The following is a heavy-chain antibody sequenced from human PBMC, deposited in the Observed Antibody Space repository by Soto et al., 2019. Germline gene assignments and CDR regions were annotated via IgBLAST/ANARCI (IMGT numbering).Heavy chain of an antibody. CDR1: DGSFTSNNC. CDR2: IYRTGST. Sequence: SETLSLTCAVSDGSFTSNNCWTCVRQPPGQGLEWIWEIYRTGSTNYNPSLKSRVTISLDKSENQFSLKVTSLTAADTAVYYCASRDPGTSVDYWGQGTLVTVSS. V-gene: IGHV4-4*02. CDR3: ASRDPGTSVDY. J-gene: IGHJ4*02. D-gene: IGHD1-7*01.